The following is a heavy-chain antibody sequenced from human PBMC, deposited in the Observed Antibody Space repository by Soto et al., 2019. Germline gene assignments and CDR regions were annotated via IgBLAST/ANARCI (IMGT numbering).Heavy chain of an antibody. D-gene: IGHD3-10*01. CDR3: ASRTLISGSPIPFHY. CDR2: IKEDGGEK. J-gene: IGHJ4*02. CDR1: GFTLSGYW. Sequence: GGSLRLSCEASGFTLSGYWMSWVRQTPGKGLEWVASIKEDGGEKNYLASAKGRFTISRDNAKNSLYLQMNSLRVEDTAVYYCASRTLISGSPIPFHYWGQGTLVTVSS. V-gene: IGHV3-7*01.